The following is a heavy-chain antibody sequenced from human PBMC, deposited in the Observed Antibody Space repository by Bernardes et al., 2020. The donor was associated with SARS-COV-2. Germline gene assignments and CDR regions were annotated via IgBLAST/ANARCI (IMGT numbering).Heavy chain of an antibody. CDR3: ARHPVELPLYGMDV. J-gene: IGHJ6*02. V-gene: IGHV5-10-1*01. CDR1: GDSFTSYW. CDR2: IDPGDSYI. Sequence: GESLKISCKGSGDSFTSYWINWVRQMPGRGLEWMGRIDPGDSYINYSPSFQGHVTISADKSISTAYLHWSTLKASDTAIYYCARHPVELPLYGMDVWGQGTTVTVSS. D-gene: IGHD1-7*01.